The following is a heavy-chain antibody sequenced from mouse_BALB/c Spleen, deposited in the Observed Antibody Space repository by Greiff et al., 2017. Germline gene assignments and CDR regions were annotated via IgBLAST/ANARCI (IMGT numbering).Heavy chain of an antibody. V-gene: IGHV5-9*03. CDR2: ISSGGGNT. CDR1: GFTFSSYT. J-gene: IGHJ4*01. CDR3: ASSNWAYAMDY. Sequence: DVKLVESGGGLVKPGGSLKLSCAASGFTFSSYTMSWVRQTPEKRLEWVATISSGGGNTYYPDSVKGRFTISRGNAKNNLYLQMSSLRSEDTAVYYCASSNWAYAMDYWGQGTSVTVSS. D-gene: IGHD4-1*01.